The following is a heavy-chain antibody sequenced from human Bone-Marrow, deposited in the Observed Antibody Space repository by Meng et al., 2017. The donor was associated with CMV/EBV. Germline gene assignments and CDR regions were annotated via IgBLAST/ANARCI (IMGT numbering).Heavy chain of an antibody. D-gene: IGHD6-13*01. CDR2: MNPNSGNT. CDR3: ATPHSSSWYYFDY. J-gene: IGHJ4*02. CDR1: GYTFTSYD. V-gene: IGHV1-8*01. Sequence: ASVKVSCKASGYTFTSYDINWVRQATGQGLEWMGWMNPNSGNTNYAQKFQGRVTMTRDTSISTAYMELSRLRSDDTAVYYCATPHSSSWYYFDYWGQGTLVTVSS.